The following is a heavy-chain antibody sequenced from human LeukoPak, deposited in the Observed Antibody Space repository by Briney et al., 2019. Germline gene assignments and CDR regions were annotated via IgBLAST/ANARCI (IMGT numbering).Heavy chain of an antibody. CDR2: IYYSGST. V-gene: IGHV4-39*01. CDR3: AGSLSDSSIYGMDV. D-gene: IGHD2-21*01. CDR1: GGSISSSSYY. J-gene: IGHJ6*02. Sequence: SETLSLTCTVSGGSISSSSYYWGWIRQPPGKGLEWIGSIYYSGSTYYNPSLKSRVTISVDTSKNQFSLKLSSVTAADTAVYYCAGSLSDSSIYGMDVWGQGTTVTVSS.